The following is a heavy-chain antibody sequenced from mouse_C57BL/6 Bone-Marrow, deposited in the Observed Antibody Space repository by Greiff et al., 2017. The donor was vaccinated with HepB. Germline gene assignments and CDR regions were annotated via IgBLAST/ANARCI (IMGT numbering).Heavy chain of an antibody. CDR3: VRQSPYGSSYGLAY. D-gene: IGHD1-1*01. CDR2: IRSKSNNYAT. Sequence: DVKLVESGGGLVQPKGSLKLSCAASGFSFNTYAMNWVRQAPGKGLEWVARIRSKSNNYATYYADSVKDRFTISRDDSKSMLYLQMHNLKTEDKDMYYCVRQSPYGSSYGLAYWGQGTLVTVSA. V-gene: IGHV10-1*01. CDR1: GFSFNTYA. J-gene: IGHJ3*01.